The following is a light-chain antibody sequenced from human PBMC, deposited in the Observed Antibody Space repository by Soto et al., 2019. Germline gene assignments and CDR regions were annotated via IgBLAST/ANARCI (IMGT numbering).Light chain of an antibody. CDR2: VNSEGSH. J-gene: IGLJ2*01. CDR1: SGHSNYA. Sequence: QSVLTQSPSASASLGASVKLTCTLSSGHSNYAIAWHQQQPGKGPRYLMKVNSEGSHSKGDGIPDRFSGSSSGTERYLTISRLQSEDEADYYCQTWGTGFHVLFGGGTKLTVL. CDR3: QTWGTGFHVL. V-gene: IGLV4-69*01.